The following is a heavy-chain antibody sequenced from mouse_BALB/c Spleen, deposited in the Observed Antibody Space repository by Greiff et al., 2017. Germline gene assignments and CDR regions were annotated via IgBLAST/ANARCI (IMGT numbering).Heavy chain of an antibody. D-gene: IGHD1-1*01. CDR1: GYTFSSYW. CDR2: ILPGSGST. CDR3: ARGYGSPYAMDY. Sequence: QVQLQQSGAELMKPGASVKISCKATGYTFSSYWIEWVKQRPGHGLEWIGEILPGSGSTNYNEKFKGKATFTADTSSNTAYMQLSSLTSEDSAVYYCARGYGSPYAMDYWGQGTSATVSS. V-gene: IGHV1-9*01. J-gene: IGHJ4*01.